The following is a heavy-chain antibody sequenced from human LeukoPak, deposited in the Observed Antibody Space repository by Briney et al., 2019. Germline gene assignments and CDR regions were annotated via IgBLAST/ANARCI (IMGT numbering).Heavy chain of an antibody. CDR1: GGSISSGDYY. CDR3: ARDITGGAARPSYRYYYYMDV. V-gene: IGHV4-30-4*02. CDR2: IYYSGST. D-gene: IGHD6-6*01. J-gene: IGHJ6*03. Sequence: SETLSLTCTVSGGSISSGDYYWSWIRQPPGKGLEWIGYIYYSGSTYYNPSPKSRVTISVDTSKNQFSLKLSSVTAADTAVYYCARDITGGAARPSYRYYYYMDVWGKGTTDTVSS.